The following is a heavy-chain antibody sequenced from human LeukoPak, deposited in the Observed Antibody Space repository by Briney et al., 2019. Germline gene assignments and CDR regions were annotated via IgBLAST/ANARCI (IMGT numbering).Heavy chain of an antibody. CDR1: GFTFTSYS. CDR2: ISSSNTYI. Sequence: GGSLRLSCAASGFTFTSYSMNWVRQAPGKGLEWVSSISSSNTYIYYADSVKGRFTISRDNAKNSLYLQMNSLRAEDTAVYYCARGSWNYDYVWGSYRKPDYWGQGTLVTVSS. D-gene: IGHD3-16*02. CDR3: ARGSWNYDYVWGSYRKPDY. J-gene: IGHJ4*02. V-gene: IGHV3-21*01.